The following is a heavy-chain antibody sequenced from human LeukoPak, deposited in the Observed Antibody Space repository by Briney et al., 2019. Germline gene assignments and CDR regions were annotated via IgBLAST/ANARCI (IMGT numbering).Heavy chain of an antibody. V-gene: IGHV3-23*01. J-gene: IGHJ4*02. Sequence: PGGSLRLTCAASGFTFSNYDMNWVRQAPGKGLEWVSSISGSGSRTYFADSVKGRFTFSRDNSRNTLYLQMNSLRPEDTAVYYCAKRGAEVGATVAPGDYWGQGTLVTVSS. D-gene: IGHD1-26*01. CDR3: AKRGAEVGATVAPGDY. CDR1: GFTFSNYD. CDR2: ISGSGSRT.